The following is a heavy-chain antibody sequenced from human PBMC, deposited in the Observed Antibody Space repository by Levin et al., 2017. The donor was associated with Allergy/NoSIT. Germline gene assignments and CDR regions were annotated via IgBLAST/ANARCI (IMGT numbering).Heavy chain of an antibody. CDR3: ARQCYDILTGYYNFDY. Sequence: PSETLSLTCTVSGGSISSSISYWGWIRQAPGKGLEWIGSIYNSGTTYYNPSLKRRATTSVDTSKNQFSLKLSTMTAADTAVYYCARQCYDILTGYYNFDYWGQGTLVTVSS. D-gene: IGHD3-9*01. V-gene: IGHV4-39*01. CDR1: GGSISSSISY. J-gene: IGHJ4*02. CDR2: IYNSGTT.